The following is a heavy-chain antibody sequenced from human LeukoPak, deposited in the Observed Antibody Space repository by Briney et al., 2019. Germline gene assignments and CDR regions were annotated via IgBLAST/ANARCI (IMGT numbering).Heavy chain of an antibody. Sequence: PGGSLRLSCTASGLSLNSYAMSWVRQVPGKGLEWVSASSSSDDGKWYAESVRGRFTISRDTSKNTVYLQMNSLRVEDAGVYYCAKAPVTSCRGAFCYPFDYWGHGTLSPSPQ. CDR3: AKAPVTSCRGAFCYPFDY. V-gene: IGHV3-23*01. D-gene: IGHD2-21*01. CDR1: GLSLNSYA. CDR2: SSSSDDGK. J-gene: IGHJ4*01.